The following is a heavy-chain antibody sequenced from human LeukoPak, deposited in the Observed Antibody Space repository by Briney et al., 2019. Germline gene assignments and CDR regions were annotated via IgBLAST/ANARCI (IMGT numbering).Heavy chain of an antibody. CDR1: GFTVSSNY. CDR3: ARRVRSGWPLDY. D-gene: IGHD6-19*01. Sequence: GGSLRLSCAASGFTVSSNYMSWVRQAPGKGLEWVSVIYSGGSTYYADSVKGRFTISRDNSKNTLYLQMNSLRAEDTAVYYCARRVRSGWPLDYWGQGTLVTVSS. CDR2: IYSGGST. V-gene: IGHV3-53*01. J-gene: IGHJ4*02.